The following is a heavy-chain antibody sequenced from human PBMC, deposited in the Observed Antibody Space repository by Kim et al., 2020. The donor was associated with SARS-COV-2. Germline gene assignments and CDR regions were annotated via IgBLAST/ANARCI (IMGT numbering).Heavy chain of an antibody. CDR1: GFTFSSYW. J-gene: IGHJ5*02. CDR3: AREGMLSRAAMMGWWFDP. CDR2: IKQDGSEK. Sequence: GGSLRLSCAASGFTFSSYWMSWVRQAPGKGLEWVANIKQDGSEKYYVDSVKGRFTISRDNAKNSLYLQMNSLRAEDTAVYYCAREGMLSRAAMMGWWFDPWGQGTLVTVSS. D-gene: IGHD2-2*01. V-gene: IGHV3-7*01.